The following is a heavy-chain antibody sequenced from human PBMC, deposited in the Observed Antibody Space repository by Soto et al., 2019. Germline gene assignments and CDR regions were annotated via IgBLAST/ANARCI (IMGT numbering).Heavy chain of an antibody. CDR3: ARVRGPHYDYIWGSYRFDY. CDR1: GYTFTSYG. J-gene: IGHJ4*02. V-gene: IGHV1-18*01. CDR2: ISAYNGNT. D-gene: IGHD3-16*02. Sequence: ASVKVSCKASGYTFTSYGSSWVRQAPGQGLEWMGWISAYNGNTNYAQKLQGRVTMTTDTSTSTAYMELRSLRSDDTAVYYCARVRGPHYDYIWGSYRFDYWGQGTLVTVSS.